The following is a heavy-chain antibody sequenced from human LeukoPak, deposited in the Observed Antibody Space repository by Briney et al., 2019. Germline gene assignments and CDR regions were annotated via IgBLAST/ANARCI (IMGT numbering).Heavy chain of an antibody. CDR3: ARDPDYDFLAYYVDY. CDR2: ISSSSSYI. Sequence: GGSLRLSCAASGFTFSSYSMNWVRQAPGKGLEWVSSISSSSSYIYYADSVKGRFTISRDNAKNSPYLQMNSLRAEGTAVYYCARDPDYDFLAYYVDYWGQGTLVTVSS. V-gene: IGHV3-21*01. J-gene: IGHJ4*02. CDR1: GFTFSSYS. D-gene: IGHD3-3*01.